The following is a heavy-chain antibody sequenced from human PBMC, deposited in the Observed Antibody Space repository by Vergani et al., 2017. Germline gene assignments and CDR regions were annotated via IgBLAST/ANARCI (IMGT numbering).Heavy chain of an antibody. CDR1: GGSISSYY. CDR3: AREYSSSVGFLAY. Sequence: QVQLQESGPGLVKPSETLSLTCTVSGGSISSYYWSWIRQPPGKGLEWIGYIYYSGSTNYNPSLKSRVTISVDTSKNQFSLKLSSVTAADTAVYYCAREYSSSVGFLAYWGQGTLVTVSS. D-gene: IGHD6-6*01. CDR2: IYYSGST. V-gene: IGHV4-59*12. J-gene: IGHJ4*02.